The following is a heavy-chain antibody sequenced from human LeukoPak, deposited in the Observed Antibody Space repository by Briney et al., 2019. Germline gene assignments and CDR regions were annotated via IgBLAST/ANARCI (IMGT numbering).Heavy chain of an antibody. J-gene: IGHJ4*02. CDR3: ARRALYSSSSFDY. CDR2: IYYSGST. D-gene: IGHD6-6*01. Sequence: PSETMSLTCTVSGGSISSSSYYWGWIRQPPGKGLEWIGSIYYSGSTYYNPSLKSRVTISVDTSKNQFSLKLSSVTAADTAVYYCARRALYSSSSFDYWGQGTLVTVSS. CDR1: GGSISSSSYY. V-gene: IGHV4-39*07.